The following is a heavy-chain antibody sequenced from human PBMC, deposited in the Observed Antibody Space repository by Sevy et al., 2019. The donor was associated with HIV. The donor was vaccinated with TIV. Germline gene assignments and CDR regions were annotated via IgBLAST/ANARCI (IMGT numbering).Heavy chain of an antibody. Sequence: ASVKVSCKVSGYTLTELSMHWVRQAPGKGLEWMGGFDPEDGETIYAQKFQGRVTMTVDTSTDTAYMELSSLRSEDTAVYYCATVNGDWYYGMDVWGQGTTVTVSS. J-gene: IGHJ6*02. CDR1: GYTLTELS. CDR2: FDPEDGET. V-gene: IGHV1-24*01. CDR3: ATVNGDWYYGMDV. D-gene: IGHD7-27*01.